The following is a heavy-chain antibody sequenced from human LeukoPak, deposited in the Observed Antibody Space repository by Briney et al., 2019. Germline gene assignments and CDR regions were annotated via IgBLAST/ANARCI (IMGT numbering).Heavy chain of an antibody. Sequence: GASVKVSCKASVGTVSSYASSWVRESPGQGLEWMGGIIPILGIANYAQKFQRRVTITADTYTSTAYMELRSLRSEPTAVYYCARVDFDWLGGASDIWGHGTTVTVSS. J-gene: IGHJ3*02. CDR3: ARVDFDWLGGASDI. V-gene: IGHV1-69*10. CDR2: IIPILGIA. CDR1: VGTVSSYA. D-gene: IGHD3-9*01.